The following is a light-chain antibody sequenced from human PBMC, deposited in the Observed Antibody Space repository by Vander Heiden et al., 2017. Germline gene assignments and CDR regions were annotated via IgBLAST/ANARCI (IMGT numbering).Light chain of an antibody. CDR2: DAS. V-gene: IGKV3-11*01. Sequence: EIMLTQSPATLSLSPGERSTLSGRASQSVSSYLAWYTQKPGQAPRLLIYDASNRATVIQARFSGSAYGTDCTLTISSRVPDDFAVYYCQQRLYGPRDFTFGHGTRLEMK. J-gene: IGKJ5*01. CDR3: QQRLYGPRDFT. CDR1: QSVSSY.